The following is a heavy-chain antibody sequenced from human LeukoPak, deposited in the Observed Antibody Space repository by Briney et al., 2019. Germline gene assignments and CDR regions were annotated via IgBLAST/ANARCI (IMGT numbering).Heavy chain of an antibody. J-gene: IGHJ6*02. CDR2: IYHSGST. Sequence: PSETLSLTCAVSGGSISSSNWWSWVRQPPGKGLEWIGEIYHSGSTNYNPSLKSRVTISVDKSKNRFSLKLSSVTAADTAVYYCARLSVANTMVRGYYGMDVWGQGTTVTVSS. CDR1: GGSISSSNW. V-gene: IGHV4-4*02. CDR3: ARLSVANTMVRGYYGMDV. D-gene: IGHD3-10*01.